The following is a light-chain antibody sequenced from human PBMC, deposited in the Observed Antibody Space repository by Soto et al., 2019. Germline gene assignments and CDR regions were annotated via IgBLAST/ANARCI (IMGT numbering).Light chain of an antibody. CDR3: QQRQYWPPIT. CDR2: DTS. V-gene: IGKV3-11*01. J-gene: IGKJ5*01. Sequence: VLTQSPATLSLSPGERATLSCRASQSVSSYLAWYQQKPGQAPRLLIYDTSNRATGVPARFSGSGSGTAFTLTISSLEPEDCAIYYCQQRQYWPPITFGQGTRLEIK. CDR1: QSVSSY.